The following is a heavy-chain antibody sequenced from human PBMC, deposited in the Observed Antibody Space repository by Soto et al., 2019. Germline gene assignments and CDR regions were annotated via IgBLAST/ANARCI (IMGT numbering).Heavy chain of an antibody. J-gene: IGHJ5*02. V-gene: IGHV4-31*03. Sequence: SSETLSLTCTVSGGSISSGGYYWSWIRQHPGKGLEWIGYIYYSGSTYYNPSLKSRVTISVDTSKNQFSLKLSSVTAADTAVYYCARRGTGTSQGFDPWGQGTLVTVSS. CDR2: IYYSGST. D-gene: IGHD1-7*01. CDR1: GGSISSGGYY. CDR3: ARRGTGTSQGFDP.